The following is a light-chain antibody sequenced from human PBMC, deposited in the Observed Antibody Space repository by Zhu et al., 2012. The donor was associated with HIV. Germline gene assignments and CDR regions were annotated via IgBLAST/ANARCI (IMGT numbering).Light chain of an antibody. CDR1: QSIKNN. CDR3: QHYNTYPWT. V-gene: IGKV3-15*01. J-gene: IGKJ1*01. Sequence: EIVMTQSPATLSVSPGERATLSCRASQSIKNNLAWYQRKPGQAPRLLIRGASTRATGIPDRFSGSGYGTEFTLTISSLQPDDFATYYCQHYNTYPWTFGQGTKVEIK. CDR2: GAS.